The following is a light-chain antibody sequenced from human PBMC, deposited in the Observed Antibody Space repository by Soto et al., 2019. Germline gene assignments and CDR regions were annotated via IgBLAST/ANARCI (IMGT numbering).Light chain of an antibody. CDR1: QTITTW. J-gene: IGKJ1*01. Sequence: IRVTHSPPTLSASVGDRVTITCXAVQTITTWMAWYQQKPGKAPKLLVYDASTLQSGVATRFSGSGSGTEFTLIISGLQPEDSATYYCQQYTNTNNPWMFGQGTKVDIK. V-gene: IGKV1-5*01. CDR3: QQYTNTNNPWM. CDR2: DAS.